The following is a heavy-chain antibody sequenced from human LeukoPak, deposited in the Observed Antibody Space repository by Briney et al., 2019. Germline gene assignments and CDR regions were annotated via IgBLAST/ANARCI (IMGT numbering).Heavy chain of an antibody. CDR1: GGSFSGFY. V-gene: IGHV4-34*01. CDR3: ARGGYRYGYNH. CDR2: INHRGVT. Sequence: SETLSLICDVSGGSFSGFYWAWIRQPPGKGLEWIGEINHRGVTNYNPSLRSRLTMSVDTPKNQLSLKVHSVTAADTAVYYCARGGYRYGYNHWGQGTLVTVSS. J-gene: IGHJ4*02. D-gene: IGHD5-18*01.